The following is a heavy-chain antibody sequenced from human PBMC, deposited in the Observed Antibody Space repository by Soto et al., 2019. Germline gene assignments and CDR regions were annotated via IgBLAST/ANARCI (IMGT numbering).Heavy chain of an antibody. Sequence: SETLSLTCTVSCGSISSYYWSWIRQPPGKGLEWIGYIYYSGSTNYNPSLKSRVTISVDTSKNQFSLKLSSVTAADTAVYYCARSPYNWNYSWFDPWGQGTLVTVSS. D-gene: IGHD1-7*01. CDR1: CGSISSYY. J-gene: IGHJ5*02. V-gene: IGHV4-59*01. CDR2: IYYSGST. CDR3: ARSPYNWNYSWFDP.